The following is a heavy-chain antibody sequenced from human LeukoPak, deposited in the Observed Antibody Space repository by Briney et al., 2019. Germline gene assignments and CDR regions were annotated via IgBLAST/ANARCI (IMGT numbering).Heavy chain of an antibody. CDR3: ARNPSLLWFGELSFGLDV. Sequence: SETLSLTCTVSGDSISSYYWTWIRQPAGKGLEWIGRIYNSGSTNYNPSLKSRVTMSVDTAKNQFSLKLSSVTAADTAVYYCARNPSLLWFGELSFGLDVWGKGTTVTISS. CDR1: GDSISSYY. J-gene: IGHJ6*04. CDR2: IYNSGST. V-gene: IGHV4-4*07. D-gene: IGHD3-10*01.